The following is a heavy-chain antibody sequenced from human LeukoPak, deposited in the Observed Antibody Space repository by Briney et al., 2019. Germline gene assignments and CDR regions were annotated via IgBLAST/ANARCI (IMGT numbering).Heavy chain of an antibody. CDR3: TRYDSGSGSYYKGRYYYYYMDV. CDR1: GFTFGDYA. J-gene: IGHJ6*03. D-gene: IGHD3-10*01. CDR2: IRSKAYGGTT. V-gene: IGHV3-49*04. Sequence: GGSLRLSCTASGFTFGDYAMSWVRQAPGKGLEWVGFIRSKAYGGTTEHAASVKGRFTISRDDSKSIAYLQVNSLKTEDTAVYYCTRYDSGSGSYYKGRYYYYYMDVWGKGTTVTVSS.